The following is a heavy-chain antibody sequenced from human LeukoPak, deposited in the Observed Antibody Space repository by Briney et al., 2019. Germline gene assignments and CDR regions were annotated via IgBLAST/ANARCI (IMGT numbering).Heavy chain of an antibody. J-gene: IGHJ4*02. CDR1: GYTFSAYD. CDR3: ARGVRNQLLPGY. CDR2: MNPNSGNT. D-gene: IGHD2-2*01. Sequence: GASVKVSCKTSGYTFSAYDVTWVRQAPGQGLEWVGWMNPNSGNTGSAQKFWGRVTMTSNASISSAYMELHRLTSEDTAVYYCARGVRNQLLPGYWGQGTLITVSS. V-gene: IGHV1-8*01.